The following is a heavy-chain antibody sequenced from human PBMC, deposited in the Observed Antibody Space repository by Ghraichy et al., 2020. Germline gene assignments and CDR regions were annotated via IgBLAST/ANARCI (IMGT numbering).Heavy chain of an antibody. V-gene: IGHV4-39*01. CDR2: IYYSGST. J-gene: IGHJ3*02. CDR1: GGSISSSSYY. Sequence: SETLSLTCTVSGGSISSSSYYWGWIRQPPGKGLEWIGSIYYSGSTYYNPSLKSRVTISVDTSKNQFSLKLSSVTAADTAVYYCARLRTTVDIWGQGTMVTVSS. CDR3: ARLRTTVDI. D-gene: IGHD4-17*01.